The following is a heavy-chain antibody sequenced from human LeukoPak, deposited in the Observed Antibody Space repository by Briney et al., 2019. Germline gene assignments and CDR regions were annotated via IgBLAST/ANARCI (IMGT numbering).Heavy chain of an antibody. Sequence: PSETLSLTCTVSGGSISSGDYYWSWIRQPPGKGLEWIGYIYYSGSTYYNPSLKSRVTISVDTSKNQFSLKLSSVTAADTAVYYCAGRFRPDYYYYYYMDVWGKGTTVTVSS. CDR2: IYYSGST. CDR1: GGSISSGDYY. D-gene: IGHD3-3*01. V-gene: IGHV4-30-4*08. CDR3: AGRFRPDYYYYYYMDV. J-gene: IGHJ6*03.